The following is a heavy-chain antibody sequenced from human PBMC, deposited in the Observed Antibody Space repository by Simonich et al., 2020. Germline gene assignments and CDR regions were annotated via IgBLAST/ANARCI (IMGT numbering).Heavy chain of an antibody. CDR3: ARELSKNGEAAAGYYFDY. V-gene: IGHV3-30*07. D-gene: IGHD6-13*01. CDR2: ISYYGNNK. Sequence: QVQLVESGGGVVQPGRSLRLSCAASGFTFSSYAMHWVRQAPGKGLEWMAVISYYGNNKYHADSVKGRFTISRDNSKNTLYLQMNSLRAEDTAVYYCARELSKNGEAAAGYYFDYWGQGTLVTVSS. CDR1: GFTFSSYA. J-gene: IGHJ4*02.